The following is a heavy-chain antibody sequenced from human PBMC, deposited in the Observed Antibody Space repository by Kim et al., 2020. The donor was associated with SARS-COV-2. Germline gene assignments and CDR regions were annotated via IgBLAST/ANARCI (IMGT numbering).Heavy chain of an antibody. J-gene: IGHJ6*02. D-gene: IGHD3-22*01. Sequence: SETLSLTCTVSGGSISSYYWSWIRQPPGKGLEWIGYIYYSGSTNYNHSLKSRVTISVDTSKNQFSLKLSSVTAADTAVYYCARGHWYYYDSSGYPRGPYYDDGMDVWGQGTTVTGSS. CDR2: IYYSGST. CDR3: ARGHWYYYDSSGYPRGPYYDDGMDV. V-gene: IGHV4-59*01. CDR1: GGSISSYY.